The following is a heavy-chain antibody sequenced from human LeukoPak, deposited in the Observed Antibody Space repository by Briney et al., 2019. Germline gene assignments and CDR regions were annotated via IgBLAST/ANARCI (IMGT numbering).Heavy chain of an antibody. CDR3: AREAGDYVGVFDY. CDR1: GGSISSYY. V-gene: IGHV4-59*01. CDR2: IYYSGST. Sequence: SETLSLTCTVSGGSISSYYWSWIRQPPGKGLEWIGYIYYSGSTNYNPSLKSRVTISVDTSKNHFSLKLTSVTAADTAVYYCAREAGDYVGVFDYWGQGTLVTVSS. D-gene: IGHD4-17*01. J-gene: IGHJ4*02.